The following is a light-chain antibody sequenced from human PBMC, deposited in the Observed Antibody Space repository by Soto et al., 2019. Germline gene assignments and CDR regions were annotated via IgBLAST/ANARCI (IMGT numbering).Light chain of an antibody. J-gene: IGLJ1*01. CDR3: SSYTSDTTGV. V-gene: IGLV2-14*03. CDR1: SSDVGGYNY. Sequence: QSALTQPASVSGSPGQSIAISCTGTSSDVGGYNYVSWYQQHPGKAPKLMIYDVTTRPSGVSNRFSGSKSGNTAALTISGLQAEDEADYYCSSYTSDTTGVFGPGTKVTVL. CDR2: DVT.